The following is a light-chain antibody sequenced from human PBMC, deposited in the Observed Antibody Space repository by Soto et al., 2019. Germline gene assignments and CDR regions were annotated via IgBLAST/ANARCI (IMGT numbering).Light chain of an antibody. CDR1: QTISSW. CDR3: QHYNSYSEA. Sequence: DIQMTQSPSTLAGSVGGRVTITCRASQTISSWLAWYQQKPGKXHKXXIYKASTLKSGVPSRFSGSGSGTEGTITISSLQPDDFETYYCQHYNSYSEAFGQGTKVDIK. CDR2: KAS. J-gene: IGKJ1*01. V-gene: IGKV1-5*03.